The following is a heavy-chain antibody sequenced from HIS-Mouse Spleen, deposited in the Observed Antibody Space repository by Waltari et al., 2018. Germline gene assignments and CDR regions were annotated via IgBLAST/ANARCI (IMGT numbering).Heavy chain of an antibody. CDR3: AKLTWGSRHNWFDP. CDR1: GFTFSSYG. CDR2: ISYDGSNK. D-gene: IGHD3-16*01. V-gene: IGHV3-30*18. Sequence: QVQLVESGGGVVQPGRSLRLSCAASGFTFSSYGMHWVRQAPGKGLEWVAVISYDGSNKYNADSVKGRFTISRDNSKNTLYLQMNSLRAEDTAVYYCAKLTWGSRHNWFDPWGQGTLVTVSS. J-gene: IGHJ5*02.